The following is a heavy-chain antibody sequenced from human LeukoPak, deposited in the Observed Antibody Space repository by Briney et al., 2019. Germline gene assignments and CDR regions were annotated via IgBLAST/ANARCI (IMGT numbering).Heavy chain of an antibody. J-gene: IGHJ3*01. CDR1: GFIFGDYD. CDR3: ARGGKKNGGDSLHL. V-gene: IGHV3-21*01. CDR2: SSSVSSYK. Sequence: GGSLRLTCAASGFIFGDYDMNWVRQAPGQGLEWVGLSSSVSSYKYYGDSVKGRFTISRDNANSLMYLQLNSLRAGDTALYFCARGGKKNGGDSLHLRGPGTMVTVAS. D-gene: IGHD3-10*01.